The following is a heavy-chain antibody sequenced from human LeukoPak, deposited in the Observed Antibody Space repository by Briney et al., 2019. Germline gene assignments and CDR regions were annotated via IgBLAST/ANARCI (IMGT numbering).Heavy chain of an antibody. CDR2: ISGSGGST. J-gene: IGHJ4*02. D-gene: IGHD2-2*01. V-gene: IGHV3-23*01. Sequence: GSLRLSCAASGFTFSSYAMSWVRQAPGKGLEWVSAISGSGGSTYYADSVKGRFTISRDNSKNTLYLQMNSLRAEDTAVYYCAKDLDGPSSTSCYDYWGQGTLVTVSS. CDR3: AKDLDGPSSTSCYDY. CDR1: GFTFSSYA.